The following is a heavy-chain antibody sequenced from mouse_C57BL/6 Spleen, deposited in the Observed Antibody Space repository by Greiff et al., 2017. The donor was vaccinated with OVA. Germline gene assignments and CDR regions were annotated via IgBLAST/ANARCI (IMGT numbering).Heavy chain of an antibody. CDR2: IYPGDGDT. CDR1: GYAFSSSW. J-gene: IGHJ2*01. V-gene: IGHV1-82*01. CDR3: ARENIYDGYPYYFDY. Sequence: VQLQQSGPELVKPGASVKISCKASGYAFSSSWMNWVKQRPGKGLEWIGRIYPGDGDTNYNGKFKGKATLTADKSSSTAYMQLSSLTSEDSAVYFCARENIYDGYPYYFDYWGQGTTLTVSS. D-gene: IGHD2-3*01.